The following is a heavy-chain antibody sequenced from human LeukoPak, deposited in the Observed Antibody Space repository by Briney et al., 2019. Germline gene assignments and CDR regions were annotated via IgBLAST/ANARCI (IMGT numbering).Heavy chain of an antibody. CDR3: SRGSALNRAYSGYDPPFHY. V-gene: IGHV1-2*02. J-gene: IGHJ4*02. D-gene: IGHD5-12*01. CDR2: INIDSGAT. CDR1: GYTFSDYY. Sequence: AAVKVSCKASGYTFSDYYMHWVRQAPGQGLEWMGWINIDSGATGYAQKFQGRVTMTRDTSISTADMELNRLRSDDTAMYYCSRGSALNRAYSGYDPPFHYWGQGTLVAVS.